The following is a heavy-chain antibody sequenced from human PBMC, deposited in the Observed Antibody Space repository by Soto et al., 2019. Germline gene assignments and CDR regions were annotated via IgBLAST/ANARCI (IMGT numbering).Heavy chain of an antibody. V-gene: IGHV4-31*03. Sequence: TLSLTCTVSGGSISSGGYYWSWIRQHPGKGLEWIGYIYYSGCTYYNPSLKSRVTISVDTSKNQFSLKLSSVTAADTAVYYCARDRIAAALFDYWGQGTLVTVSS. J-gene: IGHJ4*02. D-gene: IGHD6-13*01. CDR1: GGSISSGGYY. CDR3: ARDRIAAALFDY. CDR2: IYYSGCT.